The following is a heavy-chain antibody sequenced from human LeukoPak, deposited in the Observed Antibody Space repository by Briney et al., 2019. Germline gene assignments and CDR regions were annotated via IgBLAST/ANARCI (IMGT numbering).Heavy chain of an antibody. V-gene: IGHV3-66*01. Sequence: GGSLRLSCAASGFTVSSNYMSWVRQAPGKGLEWVSVIYSGGSTYYADSVKGRFTISRDNSKNTLYLQMSSLRAEDTAVYYCARETGSGWTGFFDYWGQGTLVTVSS. D-gene: IGHD6-19*01. CDR3: ARETGSGWTGFFDY. CDR2: IYSGGST. J-gene: IGHJ4*02. CDR1: GFTVSSNY.